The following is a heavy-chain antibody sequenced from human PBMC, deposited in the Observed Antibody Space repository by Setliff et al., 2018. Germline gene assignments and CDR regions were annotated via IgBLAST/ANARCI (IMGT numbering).Heavy chain of an antibody. CDR1: GGSISSSY. Sequence: SETLSLTCSVSGGSISSSYWTWIRQPPGKGLEWIGYIYSSGSTYYSPSLKSRVTISVDTSKNQFSLKLSSVTAADTAVYYCARDPGNGHYMDVWGKGATVTVSS. CDR2: IYSSGST. V-gene: IGHV4-4*08. J-gene: IGHJ6*03. CDR3: ARDPGNGHYMDV.